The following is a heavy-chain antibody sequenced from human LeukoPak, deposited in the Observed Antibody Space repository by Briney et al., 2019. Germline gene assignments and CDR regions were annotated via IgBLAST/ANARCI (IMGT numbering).Heavy chain of an antibody. D-gene: IGHD3-10*01. V-gene: IGHV3-53*01. CDR2: IYSGGST. J-gene: IGHJ5*02. CDR3: ARPLGTGAFGELS. CDR1: GFTVSSNF. Sequence: GGSLRLSCAASGFTVSSNFLSWVRQPPGKGLEWVSDIYSGGSTYYADSVKGRFTISRDNSKNTLYLQMNSLRAEDTAVYYCARPLGTGAFGELSWGQGTLVTVSS.